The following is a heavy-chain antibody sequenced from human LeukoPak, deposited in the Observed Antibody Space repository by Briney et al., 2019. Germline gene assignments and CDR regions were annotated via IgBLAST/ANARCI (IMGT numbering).Heavy chain of an antibody. CDR2: IHHSGTT. Sequence: SETLSLTCSVSGGSTTNHYWSWIRQPPGKGLEWIGYIHHSGTTDYNPSLKSRVTMSIDTSKKQFSLKLNSVTAADTAVYYCVGDFYSYMDVWGRGTTISISS. V-gene: IGHV4-59*11. CDR3: VGDFYSYMDV. J-gene: IGHJ6*03. CDR1: GGSTTNHY.